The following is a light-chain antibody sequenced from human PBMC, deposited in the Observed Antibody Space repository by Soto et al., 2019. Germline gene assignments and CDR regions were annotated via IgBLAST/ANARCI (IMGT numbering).Light chain of an antibody. Sequence: DGVMTQTPLSLSVAPGQPASISCKTTQSLRHITGETFLFCYLQKPGQSPQLLIYEVSTRVSGVPDRFSGRGSGTYFTLEISRVETDDVGIYCCMQSTQLPPTFGQGTRLEI. V-gene: IGKV2D-29*02. J-gene: IGKJ5*01. CDR3: MQSTQLPPT. CDR2: EVS. CDR1: QSLRHITGETF.